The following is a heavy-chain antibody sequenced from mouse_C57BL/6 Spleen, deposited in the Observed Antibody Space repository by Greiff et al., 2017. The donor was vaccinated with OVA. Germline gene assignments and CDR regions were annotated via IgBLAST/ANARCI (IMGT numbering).Heavy chain of an antibody. D-gene: IGHD2-4*01. J-gene: IGHJ3*01. CDR3: AREDIYYDYSFAY. V-gene: IGHV5-17*01. Sequence: EVQVVESGGGLVKPGGSLKLSCAASGFTFSDYGMHWVRQAPEKGLEWVAYISSGSSTIYYADTVKGRFTISRDNAKNTLFLQMTSLRSEDTAMYYCAREDIYYDYSFAYWGQGTLVTVSA. CDR2: ISSGSSTI. CDR1: GFTFSDYG.